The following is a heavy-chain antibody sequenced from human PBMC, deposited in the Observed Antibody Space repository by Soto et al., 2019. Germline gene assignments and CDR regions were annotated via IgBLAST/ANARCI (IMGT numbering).Heavy chain of an antibody. V-gene: IGHV1-18*01. J-gene: IGHJ4*02. CDR2: ISAYSGNT. CDR3: ARAFCSGGSCYLDY. CDR1: GYTFTTFG. D-gene: IGHD2-15*01. Sequence: QVQLVQSGGEVKKPGAAVKVSCKASGYTFTTFGIGWVRQAPGQGLEWMCWISAYSGNTEYPEKLQGRVTMTIDTSTSTTYMELRSLRSDDTAVYYCARAFCSGGSCYLDYWGQGALVTVSS.